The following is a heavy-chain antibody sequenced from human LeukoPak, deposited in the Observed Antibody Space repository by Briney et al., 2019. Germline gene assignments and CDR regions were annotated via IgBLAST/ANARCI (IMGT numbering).Heavy chain of an antibody. CDR2: ITGNGVYT. D-gene: IGHD2-21*02. Sequence: PGGSLRLSCAVSGLPFGSYGMTWVRQAPGKGLEWVSGITGNGVYTYYADSVKGRLTISRDNSKSTLSLQMNSLRAEDTAVYYCTKSYCGGDCGWGPGTLVIVSS. J-gene: IGHJ4*02. CDR3: TKSYCGGDCG. CDR1: GLPFGSYG. V-gene: IGHV3-23*01.